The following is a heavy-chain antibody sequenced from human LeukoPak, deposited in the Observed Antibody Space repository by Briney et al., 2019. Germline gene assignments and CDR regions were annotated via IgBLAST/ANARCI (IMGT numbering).Heavy chain of an antibody. Sequence: GGSLRLSCAASGFTSSSYAMSWVRQAPGKGLEWVSMISAGSGGTYYADSVKGRFTISRDNSKNTLYQQMNSLRAEDTAVYYCVKDRDRNYAGYFDFWGLGTLVTVSS. V-gene: IGHV3-23*01. CDR1: GFTSSSYA. CDR2: ISAGSGGT. D-gene: IGHD5-24*01. J-gene: IGHJ4*02. CDR3: VKDRDRNYAGYFDF.